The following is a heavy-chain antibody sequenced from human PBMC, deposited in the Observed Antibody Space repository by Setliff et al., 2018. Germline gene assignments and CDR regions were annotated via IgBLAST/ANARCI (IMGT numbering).Heavy chain of an antibody. V-gene: IGHV3-23*01. Sequence: PGGSLRLSCAASGFTFSSEAMTWVRQAPGWGLEWVSIISGGGTNMDYADSVMGRFSISRDNSKNTLSLQMNSLRAEDTAVYYCVKDRGTNWSEGFDSWGQGTLVTVSS. CDR2: ISGGGTNM. D-gene: IGHD7-27*01. CDR1: GFTFSSEA. J-gene: IGHJ4*02. CDR3: VKDRGTNWSEGFDS.